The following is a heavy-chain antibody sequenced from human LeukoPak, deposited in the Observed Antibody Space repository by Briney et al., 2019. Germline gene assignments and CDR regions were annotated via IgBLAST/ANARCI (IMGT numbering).Heavy chain of an antibody. D-gene: IGHD1-26*01. CDR1: GGSVSSHY. J-gene: IGHJ3*02. CDR3: ARAQGTIVGAPFAFDI. CDR2: VYYSGST. V-gene: IGHV4-59*02. Sequence: PSETLSLTCTVSGGSVSSHYWSWIRQPPGKGLEWIGYVYYSGSTNYNPSLKSRVTVSVDTSKNQFSLKLSSVTAADTAVYYCARAQGTIVGAPFAFDIWGQGTMVTVSS.